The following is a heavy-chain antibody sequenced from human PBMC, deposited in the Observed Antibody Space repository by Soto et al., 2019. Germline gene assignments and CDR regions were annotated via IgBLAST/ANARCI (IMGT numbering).Heavy chain of an antibody. V-gene: IGHV4-59*08. J-gene: IGHJ4*02. CDR3: ARLSYGSGSYYWYYFDY. Sequence: PSETLSLTCTVSGGSISSYYWSWIRQPPGKGLEWIGYIYYSGSTNYNPSLKSRVTISVDTSKNQFSLKLSSVTAADTAVYYCARLSYGSGSYYWYYFDYWGQGTLVTVSS. CDR2: IYYSGST. D-gene: IGHD3-10*01. CDR1: GGSISSYY.